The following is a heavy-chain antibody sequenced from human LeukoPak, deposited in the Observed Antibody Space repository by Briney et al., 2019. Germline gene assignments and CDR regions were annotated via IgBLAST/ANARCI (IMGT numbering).Heavy chain of an antibody. CDR3: ARGPGGDYGGKGSYYYYYGMDV. D-gene: IGHD4-17*01. V-gene: IGHV4-59*12. CDR1: GGSISSYY. J-gene: IGHJ6*02. Sequence: SETLSLTCTVSGGSISSYYWSWIRQPPGKGLEWIGYIYYSGSTYYNPSLKSRVTISVDTSKNQFPLKLSSVTAADTAVYYCARGPGGDYGGKGSYYYYYGMDVWGQGTTVTVSS. CDR2: IYYSGST.